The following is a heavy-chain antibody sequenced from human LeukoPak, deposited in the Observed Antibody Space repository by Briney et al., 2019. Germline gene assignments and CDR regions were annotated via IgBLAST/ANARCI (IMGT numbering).Heavy chain of an antibody. Sequence: SETLSLTCTVSDDSISDYYRGWIRQPPGKGLEWIGYFHNSGTSTYNPSLKSRVTISADTSKNQFTLKLNSLTTADTAVYYCTRGAGWLIDYWGQGILVTVSS. D-gene: IGHD3-16*01. CDR2: FHNSGTS. CDR3: TRGAGWLIDY. V-gene: IGHV4-59*01. CDR1: DDSISDYY. J-gene: IGHJ4*02.